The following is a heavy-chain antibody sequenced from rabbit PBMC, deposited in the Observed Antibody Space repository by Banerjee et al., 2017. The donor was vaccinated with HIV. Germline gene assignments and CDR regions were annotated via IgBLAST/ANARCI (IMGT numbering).Heavy chain of an antibody. V-gene: IGHV1S40*01. D-gene: IGHD1-1*01. CDR2: INTSSGNT. CDR1: GFSFSSSYD. CDR3: ARDLSGVIGWSLNL. Sequence: QQLVESGGGLVKPGASLTLTCTASGFSFSSSYDMCWVRQAPGKGLEWIACINTSSGNTVYATWAKGRFTISKTSWTTVTLQMTSLTAADTATYFCARDLSGVIGWSLNLWGPGTLVTVS. J-gene: IGHJ4*01.